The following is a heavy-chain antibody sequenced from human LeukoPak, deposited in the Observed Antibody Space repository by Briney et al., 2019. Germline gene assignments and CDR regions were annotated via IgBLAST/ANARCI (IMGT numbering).Heavy chain of an antibody. CDR1: GFTFSSYW. Sequence: PGGSLRLSCAASGFTFSSYWMHWVRQAPGKGLVWVSRINSDGSSTSYADSVKGRFTISRDNAKNTLYLQMNSLRAEDTAVYYCARDDPETFIMITFGGRGGGGQGTLVTVSS. J-gene: IGHJ4*02. CDR2: INSDGSST. V-gene: IGHV3-74*01. CDR3: ARDDPETFIMITFGGRGG. D-gene: IGHD3-16*01.